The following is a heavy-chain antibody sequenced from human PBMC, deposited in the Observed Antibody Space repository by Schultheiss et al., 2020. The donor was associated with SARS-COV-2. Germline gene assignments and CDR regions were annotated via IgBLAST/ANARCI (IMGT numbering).Heavy chain of an antibody. CDR3: ANLHMSGPYNWFDP. Sequence: SQTLSLTYAVYGGSFSGYYWNWIRLTPGKGLEWIGDINHSGKTNYNPSLKNRVTLSLDTAKKQFSLQLSSVTAADTAVYYCANLHMSGPYNWFDPWGQGTLVTVSS. J-gene: IGHJ5*02. CDR2: INHSGKT. CDR1: GGSFSGYY. D-gene: IGHD2-21*01. V-gene: IGHV4-34*01.